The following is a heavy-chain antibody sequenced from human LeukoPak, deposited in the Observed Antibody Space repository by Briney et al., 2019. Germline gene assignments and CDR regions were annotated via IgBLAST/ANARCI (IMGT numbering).Heavy chain of an antibody. CDR2: IKQDGSEK. V-gene: IGHV3-7*02. J-gene: IGHJ4*02. D-gene: IGHD4-17*01. Sequence: GGSLRLSCPGSGFIYSSHWMIWVRQAPGKGLEWVANIKQDGSEKYYVDSVKGRFTISRDNTKSSMYLEMNSLRAEDTAVYYCVRYRDGEYDFWGQGSLVTVSS. CDR1: GFIYSSHW. CDR3: VRYRDGEYDF.